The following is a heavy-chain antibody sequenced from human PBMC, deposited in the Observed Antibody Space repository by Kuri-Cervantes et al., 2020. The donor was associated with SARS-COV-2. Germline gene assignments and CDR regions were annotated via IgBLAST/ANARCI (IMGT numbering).Heavy chain of an antibody. D-gene: IGHD7-27*01. CDR3: ARDLRLGKSLDY. CDR1: GFTFSSYG. J-gene: IGHJ4*02. CDR2: TSYDGSNK. V-gene: IGHV3-30*03. Sequence: GESLKISCAASGFTFSSYGMHWVRQAPGKGLEWVAVTSYDGSNKYYADSVKGRFTISRDNSKNSLYLQMSSLRAEDTAVYYCARDLRLGKSLDYWGQGTLVTVSS.